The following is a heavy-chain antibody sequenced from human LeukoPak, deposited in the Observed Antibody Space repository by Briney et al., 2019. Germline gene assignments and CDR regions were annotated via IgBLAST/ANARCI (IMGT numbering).Heavy chain of an antibody. CDR3: ARDPATHPVYVWFDP. CDR2: ISSGGGSI. Sequence: GSLRLSCAASGFTFSNYEMNWVRQAPGKGLEWVSYISSGGGSIYYADSVKGRFTISRDNAKNSLYLQMNSLRAEDTAVYYCARDPATHPVYVWFDPWGQGTLVTVSS. CDR1: GFTFSNYE. V-gene: IGHV3-48*03. D-gene: IGHD3-10*02. J-gene: IGHJ5*02.